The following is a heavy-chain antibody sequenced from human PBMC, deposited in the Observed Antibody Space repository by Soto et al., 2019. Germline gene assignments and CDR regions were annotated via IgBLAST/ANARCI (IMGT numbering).Heavy chain of an antibody. J-gene: IGHJ4*02. V-gene: IGHV4-34*01. CDR3: ARAPKVSGSSQTRPDF. D-gene: IGHD6-6*01. CDR1: SGSFSGYY. Sequence: QVQLHQWGAGLLEPSETLSLACSIYSGSFSGYYWSWIRQPPGKGLEWIGEISQSGNTNYSPSLKSRVSISIDTSKKQFSLNLASVSAADTAVYYCARAPKVSGSSQTRPDFWGQGTLVTVSS. CDR2: ISQSGNT.